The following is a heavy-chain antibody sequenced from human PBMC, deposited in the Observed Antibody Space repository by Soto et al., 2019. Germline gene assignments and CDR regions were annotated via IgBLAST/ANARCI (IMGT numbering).Heavy chain of an antibody. V-gene: IGHV4-39*01. CDR3: ARPARQGTVAGDF. Sequence: XETLSLTCTVSGCSISRSSFYWGWIRQPPGKGLEWIANIYYSGSPNYNPSLKSRVTMSLDTSKNQIYLNLSSVTAADTAVYYCARPARQGTVAGDFWGQGPLVTVSS. D-gene: IGHD6-19*01. CDR1: GCSISRSSFY. J-gene: IGHJ4*02. CDR2: IYYSGSP.